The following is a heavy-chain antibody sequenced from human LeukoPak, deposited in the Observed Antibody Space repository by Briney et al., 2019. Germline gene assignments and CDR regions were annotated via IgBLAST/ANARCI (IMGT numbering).Heavy chain of an antibody. D-gene: IGHD3-22*01. CDR1: GGSISSYY. J-gene: IGHJ5*02. Sequence: SETLSLTCTVSGGSISSYYWSWIRQPPGKGLEWIGYIYYSGSTNYNPSLKSRVTMSVDTSKNQFFLKLSSVTAADTAVYYCARDLYYDSSGYYGLNWFDPWGQGTLVTVSS. CDR2: IYYSGST. V-gene: IGHV4-59*12. CDR3: ARDLYYDSSGYYGLNWFDP.